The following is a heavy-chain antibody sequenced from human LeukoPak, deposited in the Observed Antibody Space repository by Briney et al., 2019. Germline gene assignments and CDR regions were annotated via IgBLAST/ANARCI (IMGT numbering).Heavy chain of an antibody. Sequence: ESAPTPAKPTQTLTLTCTFSGFSLSTRGLAVGWIRQPPVKHLECLALIHWDDNKRYSPSLHSRLTITRETSKNQVVLTMTNMAPVDTATYYRVHSYYFGSVSYYNVWFDPWGQGTLVTVSS. J-gene: IGHJ5*02. CDR2: IHWDDNK. V-gene: IGHV2-5*02. CDR3: VHSYYFGSVSYYNVWFDP. CDR1: GFSLSTRGLA. D-gene: IGHD3-10*01.